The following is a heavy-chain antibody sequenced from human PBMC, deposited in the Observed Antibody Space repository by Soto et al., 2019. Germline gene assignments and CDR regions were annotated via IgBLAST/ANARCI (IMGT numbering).Heavy chain of an antibody. CDR2: ISGNNGNT. D-gene: IGHD3-3*01. CDR3: ARDRVTIFGVVKILDY. V-gene: IGHV1-18*01. J-gene: IGHJ4*02. Sequence: ASVKVSCKASGYTFTGYGISWVRQAPGQGLEWMGWISGNNGNTNYAQNLQDRVTLTTDTSTTTAYMELRSLRSDDTAIYYCARDRVTIFGVVKILDYWGQGTLVTVSS. CDR1: GYTFTGYG.